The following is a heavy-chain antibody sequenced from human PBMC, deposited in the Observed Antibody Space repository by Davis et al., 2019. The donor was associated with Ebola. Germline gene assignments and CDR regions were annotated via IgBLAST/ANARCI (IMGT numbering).Heavy chain of an antibody. D-gene: IGHD3-16*01. CDR1: GFTFSSYS. V-gene: IGHV3-48*02. CDR2: ISSSSSTI. Sequence: PGGSLRLSCAASGFTFSSYSMNWVRQAPGKGLEWVSYISSSSSTIYYADSVKGRFTISRDNAKNSLYLQMNSLSDEDTAVYYCARDRSTQGGEARFDYWGQGTLVTVSS. CDR3: ARDRSTQGGEARFDY. J-gene: IGHJ4*02.